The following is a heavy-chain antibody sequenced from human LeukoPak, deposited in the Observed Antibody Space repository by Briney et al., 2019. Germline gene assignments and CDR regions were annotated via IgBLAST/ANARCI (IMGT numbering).Heavy chain of an antibody. D-gene: IGHD3-10*01. CDR3: ARDKYGSGSYYNSAPYYYYGMDV. V-gene: IGHV3-30*19. CDR2: ISYDGSNK. CDR1: EITFSSYW. J-gene: IGHJ6*02. Sequence: GGSLSLSCAASEITFSSYWVSWVRQAPGKGLEWVAVISYDGSNKYYADSVKGRFTISRDNSKNTLYPQMNSLRAEDTAVYYCARDKYGSGSYYNSAPYYYYGMDVWGQGTTVTVSS.